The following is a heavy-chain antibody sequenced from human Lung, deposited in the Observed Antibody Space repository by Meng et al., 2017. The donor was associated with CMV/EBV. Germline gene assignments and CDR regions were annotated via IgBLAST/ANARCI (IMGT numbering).Heavy chain of an antibody. CDR2: INHSGST. CDR1: GGSFSGYY. Sequence: SXTXSLXCAVYGGSFSGYYWSWIRQPPGKGLEWIGEINHSGSTNYNPSLKSRVTISVDTSKNQFSRKLSSVTAADTAVYYCARGRYDFWSGYYRGYFDYWGQGXLVTVSS. J-gene: IGHJ4*02. D-gene: IGHD3-3*01. CDR3: ARGRYDFWSGYYRGYFDY. V-gene: IGHV4-34*01.